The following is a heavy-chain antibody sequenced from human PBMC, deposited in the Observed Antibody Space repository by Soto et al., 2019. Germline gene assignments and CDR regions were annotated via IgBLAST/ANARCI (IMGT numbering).Heavy chain of an antibody. V-gene: IGHV4-31*03. CDR1: GGSISSGGYY. CDR3: ARGFSIAAAGLHHTNTNCFLP. J-gene: IGHJ5*02. D-gene: IGHD6-13*01. Sequence: SETLSLTCTVSGGSISSGGYYWSWIRQHPGKGLEWIGYIYYSGSTYYNPSLKSRVTISVDTSKNQFSLKLSSVTAADTAVYYCARGFSIAAAGLHHTNTNCFLPWGQATLVTVSP. CDR2: IYYSGST.